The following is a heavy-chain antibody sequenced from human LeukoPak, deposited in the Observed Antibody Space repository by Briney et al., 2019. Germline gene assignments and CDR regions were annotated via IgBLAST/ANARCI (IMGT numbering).Heavy chain of an antibody. Sequence: VASVKVSCKASGGTFSSYAISWVRQAPGQGLEWMGGIIPIFGTANYAQKFQGRVTITADESTSTAYMELSSLRSEDTAVYYCARYCSSTSCHVYYYYGMDVWGQGTTVTVSS. V-gene: IGHV1-69*13. CDR3: ARYCSSTSCHVYYYYGMDV. CDR2: IIPIFGTA. J-gene: IGHJ6*02. CDR1: GGTFSSYA. D-gene: IGHD2-2*01.